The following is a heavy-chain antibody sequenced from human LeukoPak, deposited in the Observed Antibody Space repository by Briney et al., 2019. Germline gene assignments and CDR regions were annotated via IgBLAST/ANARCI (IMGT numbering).Heavy chain of an antibody. CDR3: AKDSNDYGDYRDFDY. Sequence: PGGSLRLSCAASGFTFSSYAMSWVRQAPGKGLEWVSAISGSGGSTYYADSVKGRFTISRDNSKNTLYLQMNSLRAEDTAVYNCAKDSNDYGDYRDFDYWGQGTLVTVSS. CDR1: GFTFSSYA. D-gene: IGHD4-17*01. V-gene: IGHV3-23*01. CDR2: ISGSGGST. J-gene: IGHJ4*02.